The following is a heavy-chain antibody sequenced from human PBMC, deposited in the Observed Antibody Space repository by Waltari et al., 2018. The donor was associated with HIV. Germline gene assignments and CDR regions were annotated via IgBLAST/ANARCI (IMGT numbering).Heavy chain of an antibody. D-gene: IGHD6-19*01. CDR2: IWQDGSKK. V-gene: IGHV3-33*01. Sequence: QVRLVESGGGVVRPGRSLRLSCAASGFSVSRYGMHWVRQAPGKGVGWVAVIWQDGSKKYYAGSVKGRFTVSRDTSKNTRYLEMNRLRAEDTAVYHCARDPGTLLIAVAGAFDYWGPGIPVTVSS. CDR1: GFSVSRYG. J-gene: IGHJ4*02. CDR3: ARDPGTLLIAVAGAFDY.